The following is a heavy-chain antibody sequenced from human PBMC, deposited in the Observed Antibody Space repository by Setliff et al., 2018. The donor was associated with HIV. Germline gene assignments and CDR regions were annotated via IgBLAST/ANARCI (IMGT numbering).Heavy chain of an antibody. J-gene: IGHJ4*02. CDR2: IYYDGAT. V-gene: IGHV4-31*01. D-gene: IGHD3-10*01. CDR1: GDAIRSGNNY. Sequence: PSETLSLTCTVSGDAIRSGNNYWNWIRQRPRKGLEWIGYIYYDGATYYNPSLRSPVTISVDPSKNQIFLKMTSVTAADTAVYYCARGGALTMAPAGCFDSWGQGILVTVSS. CDR3: ARGGALTMAPAGCFDS.